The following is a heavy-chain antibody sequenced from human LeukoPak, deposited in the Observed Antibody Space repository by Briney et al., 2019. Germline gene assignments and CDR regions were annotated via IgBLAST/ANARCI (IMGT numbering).Heavy chain of an antibody. CDR2: MNPKNGAT. CDR3: ARMDRLSATPTTDWFDP. CDR1: GYTFTNYG. Sequence: ASVKVSCKASGYTFTNYGINWVRQATGQGLEWMGWMNPKNGATGYAQKFQGRVTMTRDTSIGTAYMELSSLVSEGTAAYYCARMDRLSATPTTDWFDPWGQGTLVTVSS. V-gene: IGHV1-8*01. J-gene: IGHJ5*02. D-gene: IGHD3-16*02.